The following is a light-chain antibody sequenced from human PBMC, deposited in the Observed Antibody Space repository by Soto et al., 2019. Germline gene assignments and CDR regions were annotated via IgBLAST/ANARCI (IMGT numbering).Light chain of an antibody. CDR1: QSVTSSY. CDR3: QQYGSSIVT. CDR2: GAS. Sequence: EIVLTQSPGTLPLSPGERATLSCRASQSVTSSYLAWYQQKPGQAPRLLIYGASSRATGIPDRFSGSGSGTDFTLTISRLEPEDFAVYYCQQYGSSIVTFGQGTKVDIK. V-gene: IGKV3-20*01. J-gene: IGKJ1*01.